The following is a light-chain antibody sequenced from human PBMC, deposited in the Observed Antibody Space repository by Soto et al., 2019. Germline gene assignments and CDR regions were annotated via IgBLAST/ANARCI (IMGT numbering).Light chain of an antibody. Sequence: QSALTQPASVSGSPGQSITISCTGTSSNVGSYKLVSWYQQHPGKAPKLMIFEVNKRPSGVSNRFSGSKSGNTASLTISWLKIEDEAYDYCCSAGGSPKYVFGTGTKLTVL. J-gene: IGLJ1*01. CDR3: CSAGGSPKYV. CDR2: EVN. CDR1: SSNVGSYKL. V-gene: IGLV2-23*02.